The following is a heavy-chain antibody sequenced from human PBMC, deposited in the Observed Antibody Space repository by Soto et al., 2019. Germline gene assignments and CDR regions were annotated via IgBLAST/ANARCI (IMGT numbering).Heavy chain of an antibody. CDR3: ARSLLDEYSSSWRSAYYGMDV. Sequence: GASVKVSCKASGYTFTGYYMHWVRQAPGQGLEWMGWINPNSGGTNNAQKFQGRVTMTRDTSTSTVYMELSALIPDDTAVYYCARSLLDEYSSSWRSAYYGMDVWGQGTTVTVS. V-gene: IGHV1-2*02. D-gene: IGHD6-13*01. CDR1: GYTFTGYY. CDR2: INPNSGGT. J-gene: IGHJ6*02.